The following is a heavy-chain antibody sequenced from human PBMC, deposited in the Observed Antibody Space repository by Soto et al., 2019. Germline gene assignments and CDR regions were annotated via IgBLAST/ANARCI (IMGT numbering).Heavy chain of an antibody. Sequence: PSETLSLTCSVSSGSISTSGYYWGWIRQPPGTGLEWIGGISYSGSTYYNPSLKSRVTISVDTSKNQFSLKLTSVTAADTAVYYCARLRHGSYHDYWGQGTLVTVSS. V-gene: IGHV4-39*01. J-gene: IGHJ4*02. CDR1: SGSISTSGYY. CDR3: ARLRHGSYHDY. D-gene: IGHD1-26*01. CDR2: ISYSGST.